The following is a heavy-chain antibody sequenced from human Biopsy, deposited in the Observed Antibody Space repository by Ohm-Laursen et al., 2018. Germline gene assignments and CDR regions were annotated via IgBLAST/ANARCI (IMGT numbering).Heavy chain of an antibody. D-gene: IGHD3-22*01. CDR3: ARDYDTSGYYYVS. V-gene: IGHV4-39*02. Sequence: SDTLSLTCTVSGGSMSNNNYYWGWIRQPPGKGLEWIGCIFYRGSTYYKPSLKSLVNLSVDTSKNHFSLKLTSVTAADTAVYYCARDYDTSGYYYVSWGQGTLVTVSS. J-gene: IGHJ5*02. CDR1: GGSMSNNNYY. CDR2: IFYRGST.